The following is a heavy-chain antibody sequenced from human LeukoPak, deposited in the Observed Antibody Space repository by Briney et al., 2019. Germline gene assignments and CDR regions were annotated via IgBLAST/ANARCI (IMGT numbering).Heavy chain of an antibody. CDR1: GYTFTRYY. V-gene: IGHV1-2*02. CDR3: ARVFLAKTVYYYMDV. CDR2: INPNSGGT. D-gene: IGHD3-3*01. Sequence: GASVKVSCKASGYTFTRYYMHWVRQAPGQGLEWMGWINPNSGGTNYAQKFQGRVTMTRDTSISTAYMELSRLRSEDTAVYYCARVFLAKTVYYYMDVWGKGTTVTVSS. J-gene: IGHJ6*03.